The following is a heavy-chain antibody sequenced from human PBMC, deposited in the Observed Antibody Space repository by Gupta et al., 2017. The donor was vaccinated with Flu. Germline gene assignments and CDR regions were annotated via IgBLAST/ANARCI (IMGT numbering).Heavy chain of an antibody. V-gene: IGHV3-48*03. CDR3: VTDAGERATSN. CDR2: ISSRSITT. J-gene: IGHJ4*02. D-gene: IGHD1-14*01. Sequence: EVRLVESGGGLVQPGGSLRLSCAASGLTFSSFELNWVRQAPGRGLEWLAYISSRSITTYYADSLRGRFTISRDNAEKSLYLQMTDLRAEDTATYYCVTDAGERATSNWGRGTLVTVSS. CDR1: GLTFSSFE.